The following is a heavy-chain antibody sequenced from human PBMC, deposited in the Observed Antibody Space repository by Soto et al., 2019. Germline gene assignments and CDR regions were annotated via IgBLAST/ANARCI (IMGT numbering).Heavy chain of an antibody. CDR1: GGSISSGGYY. J-gene: IGHJ4*02. CDR2: IYYSGST. V-gene: IGHV4-31*03. D-gene: IGHD6-6*01. CDR3: ARVTYSSSSWF. Sequence: QVQLQESGPGLVKPSQTLSLTCTVSGGSISSGGYYWSWIRQHPGKGLEWIGYIYYSGSTYYNPSLKSRVTISVDASKNPFSLKLSSVTAADRAVYYCARVTYSSSSWFWGQGTLVTVSS.